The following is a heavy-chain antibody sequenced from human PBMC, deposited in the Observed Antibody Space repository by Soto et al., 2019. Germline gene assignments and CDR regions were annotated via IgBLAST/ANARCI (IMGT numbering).Heavy chain of an antibody. V-gene: IGHV4-59*01. D-gene: IGHD1-1*01. CDR2: IYDGGST. Sequence: PSEIVSRTFLVSGGSIRGYYRSWIRQPPGKGLEWIGYIYDGGSTNYNPFLKSRVTISVDTYKNKFSLKLRSVTAADAAVYYCAREGREHSYYYGMDVWGRGTTVTVSS. CDR3: AREGREHSYYYGMDV. J-gene: IGHJ6*02. CDR1: GGSIRGYY.